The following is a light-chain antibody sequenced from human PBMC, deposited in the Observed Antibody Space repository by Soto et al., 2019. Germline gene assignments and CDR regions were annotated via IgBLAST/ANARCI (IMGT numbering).Light chain of an antibody. V-gene: IGLV2-14*01. CDR2: EIF. CDR3: SSYTTNNTHV. Sequence: QSVLTQPASVSASPGQSISISCSGTTNDVGAFDYVSWYQQHPGKAPKLMIYEIFNRPSGFSNRFSGSKSGNTASLTISGLQAEDEAYYYCSSYTTNNTHVFGGGTKLTVL. J-gene: IGLJ2*01. CDR1: TNDVGAFDY.